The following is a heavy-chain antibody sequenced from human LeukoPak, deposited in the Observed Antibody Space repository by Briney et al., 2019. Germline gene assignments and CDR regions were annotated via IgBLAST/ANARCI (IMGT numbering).Heavy chain of an antibody. J-gene: IGHJ3*01. V-gene: IGHV4-59*08. D-gene: IGHD3-16*01. CDR3: ARRWVYDKRAFDA. Sequence: KASETLSLTCTVSGGSISGTYYWSWIRQPPGKGLEWIGCIYYTGTTDSNPSLKSRVTISLDTSKNQFSLNLSSVTAADTAVYYCARRWVYDKRAFDAWGQGTMVTVSS. CDR1: GGSISGTYY. CDR2: IYYTGTT.